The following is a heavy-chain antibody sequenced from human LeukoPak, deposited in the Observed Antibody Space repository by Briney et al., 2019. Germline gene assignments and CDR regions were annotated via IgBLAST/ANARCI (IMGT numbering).Heavy chain of an antibody. J-gene: IGHJ6*03. V-gene: IGHV3-66*01. CDR3: AGESGSGWSISEDYYYYYYMDV. CDR1: EFSFGSNY. Sequence: PGGSLRLSCAASEFSFGSNYMTWVRQAPGKGLEGVSLIYSGGSTYYSDSVKGRFTISRDNTKNSRDLRMNSLRGEDTALYYCAGESGSGWSISEDYYYYYYMDVWGKGTTVTVSS. D-gene: IGHD6-19*01. CDR2: IYSGGST.